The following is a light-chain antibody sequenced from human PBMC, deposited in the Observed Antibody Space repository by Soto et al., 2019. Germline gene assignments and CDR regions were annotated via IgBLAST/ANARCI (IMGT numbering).Light chain of an antibody. V-gene: IGLV2-14*01. J-gene: IGLJ1*01. CDR1: STDVGGYKY. CDR3: LSYTSSGTYV. CDR2: DVT. Sequence: QSALTQPASVSGSPGQSITISCTGTSTDVGGYKYVSWYQQHPGKAPKFMIYDVTSRPSGISNRFSGSKSGNTAFLIISGLQDEDEADYYCLSYTSSGTYVFGTGTKVTVL.